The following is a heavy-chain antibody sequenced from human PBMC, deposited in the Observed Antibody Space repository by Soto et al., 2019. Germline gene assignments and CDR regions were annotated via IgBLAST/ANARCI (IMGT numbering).Heavy chain of an antibody. J-gene: IGHJ4*02. V-gene: IGHV1-18*01. D-gene: IGHD1-1*01. CDR3: ARGTYFDY. Sequence: QVQLVQSGAEVKKPGASVKVSCKAAGYTLTTYGVSWVRQAPGQGLEWVGWISAYNDHPNYAQKFQGRVTMTTDTSTSTAYMELRSLRSDDTAVYYCARGTYFDYWGQGTLVTVSS. CDR2: ISAYNDHP. CDR1: GYTLTTYG.